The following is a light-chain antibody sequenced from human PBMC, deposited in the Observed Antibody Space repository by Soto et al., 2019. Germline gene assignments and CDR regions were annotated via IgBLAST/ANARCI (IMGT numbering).Light chain of an antibody. CDR3: TSYTSSSTHV. Sequence: QSVLTQPPSVSAAPGQKVTISCSGSSSNIGNNYVSWYQQLPGTAPKLLIYDNNKRPSGIPDRFSGSKSGTSGTLDITGLQAEDEADYYCTSYTSSSTHVFGTGTKLTVL. CDR2: DNN. V-gene: IGLV1-51*01. J-gene: IGLJ1*01. CDR1: SSNIGNNY.